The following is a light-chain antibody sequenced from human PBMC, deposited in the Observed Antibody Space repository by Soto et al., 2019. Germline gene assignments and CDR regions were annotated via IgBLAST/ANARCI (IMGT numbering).Light chain of an antibody. V-gene: IGKV1-39*01. CDR3: QHRNNRPFS. Sequence: DIHMTQSPSALSASVGDRVSITCRASQNTNSYVNWYQLKPGTAPKLLIYATSHLQSGVSSRFSGSGSGTGFTLTISSLEPEDFAVYYCQHRNNRPFSFGPGTKVDIK. J-gene: IGKJ3*01. CDR2: ATS. CDR1: QNTNSY.